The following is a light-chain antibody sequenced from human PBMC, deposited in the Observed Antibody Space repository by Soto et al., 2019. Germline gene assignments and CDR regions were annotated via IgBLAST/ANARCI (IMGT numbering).Light chain of an antibody. CDR2: EVS. CDR1: SSDVGGYDY. CDR3: SSYRDTSKLV. V-gene: IGLV2-14*01. Sequence: QSALTQPASVSASPGQSITISCSGSSSDVGGYDYVSWYQQHPGKAPKLMIYEVSNRPSGGSDRFSGSKSGNTAALTISGLQADDEADYYCSSYRDTSKLVFGPGTKLTVL. J-gene: IGLJ1*01.